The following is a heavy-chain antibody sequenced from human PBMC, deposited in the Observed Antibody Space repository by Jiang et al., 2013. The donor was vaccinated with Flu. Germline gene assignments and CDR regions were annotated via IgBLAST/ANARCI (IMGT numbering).Heavy chain of an antibody. CDR1: GYTFTRNY. CDR3: AKDLAREKDF. CDR2: ISPGDGGT. Sequence: SGAEVKKPGASVTVSCKASGYTFTRNYIHWVRQAPGHGPEWMGVISPGDGGTHYAQEFQDRVTMTRDTSTRTVYMEVRGLRSEDTAIYYCAKDLAREKDFWGQGSLVIVST. D-gene: IGHD3-16*01. J-gene: IGHJ4*02. V-gene: IGHV1-46*01.